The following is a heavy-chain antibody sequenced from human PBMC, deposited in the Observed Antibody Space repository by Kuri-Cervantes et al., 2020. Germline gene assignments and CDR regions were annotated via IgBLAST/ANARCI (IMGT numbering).Heavy chain of an antibody. CDR3: ARGTPAMAFDI. V-gene: IGHV1-46*01. CDR2: INPSGGST. Sequence: ASVKVSCKASGYTFTSYYMHWVRQAPGQGLEWMGIINPSGGSTSYAQKFQGRVTMTRNTSISTAYMELSSLRSEDTAVYYCARGTPAMAFDIWGQGTMVTVSS. CDR1: GYTFTSYY. J-gene: IGHJ3*02.